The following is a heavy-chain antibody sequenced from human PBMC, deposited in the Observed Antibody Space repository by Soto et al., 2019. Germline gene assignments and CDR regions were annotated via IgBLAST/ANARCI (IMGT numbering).Heavy chain of an antibody. Sequence: LSLTCTVSGGSISSGGYYWSWIRQHPGKGLEWIGYIYYSGSTYYNPSLKSRVTISVDTSKNQFSLKLSSVTAADTAVYYCARGRVGSAMPLNWFDPWGQGTLVTVSS. CDR1: GGSISSGGYY. CDR3: ARGRVGSAMPLNWFDP. D-gene: IGHD2-2*01. J-gene: IGHJ5*02. CDR2: IYYSGST. V-gene: IGHV4-31*03.